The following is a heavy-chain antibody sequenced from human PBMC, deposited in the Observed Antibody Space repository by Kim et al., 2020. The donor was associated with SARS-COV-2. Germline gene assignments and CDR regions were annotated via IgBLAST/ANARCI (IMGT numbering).Heavy chain of an antibody. D-gene: IGHD3-22*01. V-gene: IGHV1-46*01. CDR3: ARNTLSSSGYLVAFDI. CDR1: GYTFTSYY. J-gene: IGHJ3*02. Sequence: ASVKVSCKASGYTFTSYYMHWVRQAPGQGLEWMGIINPSGGSTSYAQKFQGRVTMTRDTSTSTVYMELSSLRSEDTAVYYCARNTLSSSGYLVAFDIWGQGTMVTVSS. CDR2: INPSGGST.